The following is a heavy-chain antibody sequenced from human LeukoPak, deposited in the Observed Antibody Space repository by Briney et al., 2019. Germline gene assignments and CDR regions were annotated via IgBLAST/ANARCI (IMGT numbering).Heavy chain of an antibody. V-gene: IGHV1-24*01. Sequence: ASVKVSCKISGFGLSILSIHWMRQAPGKGLEWVGGIRPETGEPIYAQKFQGRVTMTEDTFTDTAYMELRSLKSEDTAVYYCARWSPGTEWVAAAGAAFDYWGQGTLVTVSS. D-gene: IGHD6-13*01. CDR1: GFGLSILS. J-gene: IGHJ4*02. CDR2: IRPETGEP. CDR3: ARWSPGTEWVAAAGAAFDY.